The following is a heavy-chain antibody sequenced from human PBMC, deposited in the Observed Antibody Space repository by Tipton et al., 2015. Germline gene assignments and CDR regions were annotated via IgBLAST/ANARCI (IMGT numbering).Heavy chain of an antibody. Sequence: TLSLTCTVSGGSISTFYWSWIRQPAGKGLQWIGRVNINESPNYNPSLKSRVTMSVDTSKNQVSLHLSSVTAADTAVYYCAREVWYYDSSGYDYWGQGTLVTVSS. V-gene: IGHV4-4*07. CDR3: AREVWYYDSSGYDY. J-gene: IGHJ4*02. CDR1: GGSISTFY. CDR2: VNINESP. D-gene: IGHD3-22*01.